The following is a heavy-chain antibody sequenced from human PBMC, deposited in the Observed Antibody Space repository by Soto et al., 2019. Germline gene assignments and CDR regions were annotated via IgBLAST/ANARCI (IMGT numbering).Heavy chain of an antibody. J-gene: IGHJ3*02. D-gene: IGHD5-12*01. CDR3: AKDPSWIPRAFDI. CDR1: GFTFSSYA. Sequence: GGSLRLSCAASGFTFSSYAMSWVRQAPGKGLEGVSAISGSGGSTYYADSVKGRFTISRDNSKNTLYLQMNSLRAEDTAVYYCAKDPSWIPRAFDIWGQGTMVTVSS. CDR2: ISGSGGST. V-gene: IGHV3-23*01.